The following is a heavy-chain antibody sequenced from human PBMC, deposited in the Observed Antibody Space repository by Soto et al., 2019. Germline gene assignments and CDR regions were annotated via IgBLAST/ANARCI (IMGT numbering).Heavy chain of an antibody. D-gene: IGHD3-3*01. CDR1: GGSISSYY. V-gene: IGHV4-59*08. CDR2: IHYSGST. Sequence: SETLSLTCTVSGGSISSYYWSWIRQPPGKGLEWIGYIHYSGSTKYNPSLKSRVTISTDTSKNQFSLKLSSVTAADTAVYYCARGHYDYWSGYFATIDYWGQGTRVTVSS. CDR3: ARGHYDYWSGYFATIDY. J-gene: IGHJ4*02.